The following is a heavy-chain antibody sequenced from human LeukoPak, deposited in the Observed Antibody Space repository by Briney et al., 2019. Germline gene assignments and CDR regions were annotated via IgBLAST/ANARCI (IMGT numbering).Heavy chain of an antibody. CDR1: SGSITGYY. Sequence: SETLSLTCTVSSGSITGYYWSWIRQPPGKGLEWIAYVYATGTTNYNPSLKTRATISIDTSKNQLSLTLTSLTAADTAVYYCARDRPATENWYLDLWGRGTLVTVSS. CDR2: VYATGTT. J-gene: IGHJ2*01. V-gene: IGHV4-59*01. D-gene: IGHD1-26*01. CDR3: ARDRPATENWYLDL.